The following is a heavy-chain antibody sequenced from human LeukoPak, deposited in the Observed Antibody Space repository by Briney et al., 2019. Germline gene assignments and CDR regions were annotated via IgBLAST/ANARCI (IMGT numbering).Heavy chain of an antibody. D-gene: IGHD4-17*01. CDR1: GFTFSSYS. CDR3: AAYFPRPPSSATVTPSRY. J-gene: IGHJ4*02. CDR2: ISSSSSYI. V-gene: IGHV3-21*01. Sequence: PGGSLRLSCAASGFTFSSYSMNWVRQAPGKGLEWVSSISSSSSYIYYADSVKGRFTISRDNAKNSLYLQMNSLRAEDTAVYYCAAYFPRPPSSATVTPSRYWGQGTLVTVSS.